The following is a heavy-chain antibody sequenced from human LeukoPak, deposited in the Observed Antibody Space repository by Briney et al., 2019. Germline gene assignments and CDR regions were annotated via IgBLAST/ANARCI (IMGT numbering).Heavy chain of an antibody. Sequence: ASVKVSCKASGYTFTSYGISWVRQAPGQGLEWMGWISAYNGNTNCAQKFQGRVTLTTDTSTSTAYMELTSPRSDDTAVYYCARDTEYSSYGMDVWGQGTTVTVSS. CDR2: ISAYNGNT. CDR3: ARDTEYSSYGMDV. J-gene: IGHJ6*02. V-gene: IGHV1-18*01. D-gene: IGHD6-6*01. CDR1: GYTFTSYG.